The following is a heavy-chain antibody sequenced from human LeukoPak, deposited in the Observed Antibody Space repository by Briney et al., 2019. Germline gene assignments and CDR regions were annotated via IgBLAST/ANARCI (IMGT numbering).Heavy chain of an antibody. CDR1: GFTFSSYG. CDR3: ARDEGYYDSSGYY. CDR2: ISYDGSNK. V-gene: IGHV3-30*03. Sequence: GGSLRLSCAASGFTFSSYGMHWVRQAPGKGLEWVAVISYDGSNKYYADSVKGRFTISRDNSKNTLYLQMNSLRAEDTAVYYCARDEGYYDSSGYYWGQGTLVTVSS. J-gene: IGHJ4*02. D-gene: IGHD3-22*01.